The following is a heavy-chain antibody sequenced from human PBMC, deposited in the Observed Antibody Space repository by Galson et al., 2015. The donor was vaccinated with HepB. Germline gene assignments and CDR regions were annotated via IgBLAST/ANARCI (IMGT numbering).Heavy chain of an antibody. CDR1: GFTVSSNY. CDR2: IYIDGTT. V-gene: IGHV3-53*01. J-gene: IGHJ4*02. D-gene: IGHD6-19*01. CDR3: ASKYSSAWVFDY. Sequence: SLRLSCAVSGFTVSSNYMSWFRQAPGKGLEWVSVIYIDGTTYYADSVKGRLTISRDNSKNTLYLQMNSLRPEDTAVYYCASKYSSAWVFDYWGQRTLVTVSS.